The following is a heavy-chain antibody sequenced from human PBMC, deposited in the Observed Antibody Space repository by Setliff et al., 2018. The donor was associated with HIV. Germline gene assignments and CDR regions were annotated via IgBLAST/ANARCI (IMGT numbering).Heavy chain of an antibody. V-gene: IGHV3-15*01. CDR2: IKTKTQRGTT. CDR1: GFTFSNSW. Sequence: SLKISCAASGFTFSNSWMTWVRQAPGKGLEWVGRIKTKTQRGTTDYAAPAKGRFIISRDDSKNTLYLQMNSLRSEDTAVYYCVTGVGTSSVDYWGQGTMVTVSS. J-gene: IGHJ4*02. CDR3: VTGVGTSSVDY. D-gene: IGHD3-22*01.